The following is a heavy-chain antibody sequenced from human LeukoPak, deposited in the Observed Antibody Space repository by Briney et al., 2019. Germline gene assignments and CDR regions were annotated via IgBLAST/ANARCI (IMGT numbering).Heavy chain of an antibody. D-gene: IGHD3-10*02. CDR3: AELGITMIGGV. V-gene: IGHV3-21*01. Sequence: GGSLRLSCAASGFTFSSYSMNWVRQAPGKGLKWVSSISSSSSYIYYADSVKGRFTISRDNAKNSLYLQMSSLRAEDTAVYYCAELGITMIGGVWGKGTTVTISS. CDR2: ISSSSSYI. CDR1: GFTFSSYS. J-gene: IGHJ6*04.